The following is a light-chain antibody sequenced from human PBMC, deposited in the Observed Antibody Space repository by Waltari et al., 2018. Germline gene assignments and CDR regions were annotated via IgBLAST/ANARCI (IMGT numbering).Light chain of an antibody. V-gene: IGKV3-15*01. CDR3: QQYEDWPRHS. CDR1: QNVGTS. CDR2: GAY. J-gene: IGKJ4*01. Sequence: EIVVTQSPATLSVSPGERVTLSCRASQNVGTSLAWYQQKPGQTPRLLIFGAYSRASGVAARFSGSGSGTDFTLAISSLQSEDFAVYYCQQYEDWPRHSFGGGTKVQIE.